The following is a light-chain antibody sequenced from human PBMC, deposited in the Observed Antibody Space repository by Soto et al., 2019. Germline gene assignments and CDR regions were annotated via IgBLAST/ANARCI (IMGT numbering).Light chain of an antibody. CDR2: DAS. CDR1: QNVSTY. CDR3: QPRTYWLP. V-gene: IGKV3-11*01. J-gene: IGKJ3*01. Sequence: EIVLTQSPATLSLSPGERVTLSCRASQNVSTYLAWYQQKPGQAPRLLIYDASDRATGIPARFSGSGSVTGFTLTSNGLEPEDFAVYYCQPRTYWLPFGPGTKVDIK.